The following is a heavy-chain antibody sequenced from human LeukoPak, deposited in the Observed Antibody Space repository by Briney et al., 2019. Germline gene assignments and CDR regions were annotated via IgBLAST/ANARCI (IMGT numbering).Heavy chain of an antibody. CDR3: ARDGRARPLDL. V-gene: IGHV3-7*01. J-gene: IGHJ5*02. D-gene: IGHD1-1*01. CDR1: GFTFGRNW. Sequence: PGGSLRLSCAASGFTFGRNWMTWVRQAPGKGLEWVANINKDGNEKYYVDSVKGRFTISRDNVKNSVYLQMYSLGAEDTAVYYCARDGRARPLDLWGQGTLVAVSS. CDR2: INKDGNEK.